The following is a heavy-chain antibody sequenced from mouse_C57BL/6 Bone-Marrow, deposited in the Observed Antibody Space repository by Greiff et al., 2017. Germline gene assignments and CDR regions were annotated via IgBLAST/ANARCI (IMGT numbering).Heavy chain of an antibody. Sequence: VQLQQSGAELVKPGASVKLSCKASGYTFTSYWMHWVKQRPGRGLVWFGRIDPNSGGTKYNEKVKSKATLTVDKPSSTAYMQLSSLTAEDAAVYYGARRLLFDYWGQGTTLTVSS. V-gene: IGHV1-72*01. CDR3: ARRLLFDY. J-gene: IGHJ2*01. CDR2: IDPNSGGT. CDR1: GYTFTSYW.